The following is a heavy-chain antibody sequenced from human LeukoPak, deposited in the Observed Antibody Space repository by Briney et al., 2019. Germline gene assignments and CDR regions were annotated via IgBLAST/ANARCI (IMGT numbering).Heavy chain of an antibody. CDR2: INHSGST. Sequence: KPSETLSLTCAVYGGSFSGYYWSWIRQPPGKGLEWIGEINHSGSTNYSPSLKSRVTISVDTSKNQFSLKLSSVTAADTAVYYCARVVGDCSSTSCYNMDVWGKGTTVTVSS. J-gene: IGHJ6*03. D-gene: IGHD2-2*02. V-gene: IGHV4-34*01. CDR3: ARVVGDCSSTSCYNMDV. CDR1: GGSFSGYY.